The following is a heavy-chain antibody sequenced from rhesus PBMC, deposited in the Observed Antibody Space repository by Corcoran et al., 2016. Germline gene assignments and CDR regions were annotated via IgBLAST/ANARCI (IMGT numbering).Heavy chain of an antibody. CDR1: GSTFSSYG. V-gene: IGHV3S5*01. D-gene: IGHD2-15*01. Sequence: EVQLVETGGGLVQPGGSLKLSCAASGSTFSSYGMSWVRQAQGKGLEWVSAINSGGGSTYYADSVKGRFTISRDNTKNTLSLQMNSLRAEDTAVYYCAKDFEVVTALDYWGQGVLVTVSS. CDR2: INSGGGST. J-gene: IGHJ4*01. CDR3: AKDFEVVTALDY.